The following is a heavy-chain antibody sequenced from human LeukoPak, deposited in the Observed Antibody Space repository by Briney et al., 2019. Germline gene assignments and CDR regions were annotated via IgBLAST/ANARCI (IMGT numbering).Heavy chain of an antibody. D-gene: IGHD6-19*01. CDR2: INPSGGST. V-gene: IGHV1-46*01. CDR3: AREAVAGTLVFDY. J-gene: IGHJ4*02. CDR1: GGTFSSYA. Sequence: ASVKVSCKASGGTFSSYAISWVRQAPGQGLEWMGIINPSGGSTSYAQKFQGRVTMTRDTSTSTVYMELSSLRSEDTAVYYCAREAVAGTLVFDYWGQGTLVTVSS.